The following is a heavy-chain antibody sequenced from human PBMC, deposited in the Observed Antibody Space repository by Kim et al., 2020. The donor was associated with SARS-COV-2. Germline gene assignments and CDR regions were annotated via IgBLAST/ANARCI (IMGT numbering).Heavy chain of an antibody. D-gene: IGHD1-26*01. CDR2: ISYDGSNK. Sequence: GGSLRLSCAASGFTFSSYGMHWVRQAPGKGLEWVAVISYDGSNKYYADSVKGRFTISRDNSKNTLYLQMNSLRAEDTAVYYCAKALGGGATFDGVSDYFDYWGQGTLVTVSS. CDR1: GFTFSSYG. CDR3: AKALGGGATFDGVSDYFDY. V-gene: IGHV3-30*18. J-gene: IGHJ4*02.